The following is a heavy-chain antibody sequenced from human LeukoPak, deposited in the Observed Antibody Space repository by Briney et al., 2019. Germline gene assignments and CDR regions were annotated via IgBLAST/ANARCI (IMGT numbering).Heavy chain of an antibody. Sequence: GEPLKISCKGSGYSFTSYWIGWVRQMPGKGLEWMGIIYPGDSDTRYSPSFQRQITILPDKSISPTHPLWSSLKTSDTAMYYCARPFRFGESVDYWGQGTLVTVSS. CDR2: IYPGDSDT. CDR1: GYSFTSYW. CDR3: ARPFRFGESVDY. J-gene: IGHJ4*02. D-gene: IGHD3-10*01. V-gene: IGHV5-51*01.